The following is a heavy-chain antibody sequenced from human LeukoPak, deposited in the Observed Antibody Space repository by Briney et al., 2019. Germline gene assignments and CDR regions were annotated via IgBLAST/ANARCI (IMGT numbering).Heavy chain of an antibody. D-gene: IGHD5-18*01. J-gene: IGHJ4*02. CDR2: IYYSGST. V-gene: IGHV4-31*03. CDR1: GGSLSSGGYY. Sequence: SETLSLTCTVSGGSLSSGGYYWSWIRQHPGTGLEWLGYIYYSGSTYYNPSLKSRVTISVDTSKNQFSLKLSSVIAADTAVYSCARAPVDTYFDYWGQGTLVTVSS. CDR3: ARAPVDTYFDY.